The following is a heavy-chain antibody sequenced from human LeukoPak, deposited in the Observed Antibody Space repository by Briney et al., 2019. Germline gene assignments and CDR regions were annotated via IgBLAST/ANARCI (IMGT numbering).Heavy chain of an antibody. V-gene: IGHV4-34*01. CDR2: INHSGST. J-gene: IGHJ4*02. D-gene: IGHD5-24*01. CDR1: GGSFSGYY. Sequence: SETLSLTCAVYGGSFSGYYWSWIRQPPGKGLEWIGEINHSGSTNYNPSLKSRVTISVGTSKNQFSLKLSSVTAADTAVYYCARGRRDGYGRYDYWGQGTLVTVSS. CDR3: ARGRRDGYGRYDY.